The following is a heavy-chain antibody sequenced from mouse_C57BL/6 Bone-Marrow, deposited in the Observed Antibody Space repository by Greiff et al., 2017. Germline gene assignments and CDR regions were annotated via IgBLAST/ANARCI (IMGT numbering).Heavy chain of an antibody. V-gene: IGHV1-9*01. CDR1: GYTFTGYW. CDR2: IFPGSGST. Sequence: QVQLQQSGAELMKPGASVKLSCKATGYTFTGYWIEWVKQRPGHGLEWLGEIFPGSGSTNYNEKFKGKATFTVDTSSNTAYMQLSSLTTEDSAIYYCARCYYGSSDWCFDVWGTGTTVTVSS. CDR3: ARCYYGSSDWCFDV. D-gene: IGHD1-1*01. J-gene: IGHJ1*03.